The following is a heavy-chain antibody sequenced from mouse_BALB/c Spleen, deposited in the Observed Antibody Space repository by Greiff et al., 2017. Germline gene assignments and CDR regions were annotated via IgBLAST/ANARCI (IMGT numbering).Heavy chain of an antibody. CDR2: INPGSGGT. V-gene: IGHV1-54*01. J-gene: IGHJ3*01. CDR3: ARSGGNYRIFAD. Sequence: QLKQSGAELVRPGTSVKVSCKASGYAFTNSLIEWVKQRPGQGLEWIGVINPGSGGTNYNEKFKGKATLTADKSSSTAYMQLSSLTSDDSAVYFCARSGGNYRIFADWGQGTLVTVAA. CDR1: GYAFTNSL. D-gene: IGHD2-1*01.